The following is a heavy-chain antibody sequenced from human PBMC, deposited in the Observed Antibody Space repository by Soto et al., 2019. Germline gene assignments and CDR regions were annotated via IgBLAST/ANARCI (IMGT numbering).Heavy chain of an antibody. CDR1: GYTFTSYG. Sequence: ASVKVSCKASGYTFTSYGISWVRQAPGQGLEWMGWISAYNGNTNYAQKFQERVTITRDMSTSTAYMELSSLRSEDTAVYYCAAEDPPRYCSSTSCSGYYYMDVWGKGTTVTVSS. CDR3: AAEDPPRYCSSTSCSGYYYMDV. J-gene: IGHJ6*03. V-gene: IGHV1-18*01. CDR2: ISAYNGNT. D-gene: IGHD2-2*01.